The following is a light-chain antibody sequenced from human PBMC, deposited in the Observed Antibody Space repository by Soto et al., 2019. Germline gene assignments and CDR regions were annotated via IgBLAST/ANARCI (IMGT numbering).Light chain of an antibody. CDR1: QGVNNY. J-gene: IGKJ4*01. Sequence: DIQMTQSPSAMSASVGDTVTITCRASQGVNNYLAWFQQKPGKVPQRLIYAASSLQSGVPSRFSGSGSGTEFTLTIKSLQPEDFATYYCLQYNTYSSLTFGGGTKVDTK. V-gene: IGKV1-17*03. CDR3: LQYNTYSSLT. CDR2: AAS.